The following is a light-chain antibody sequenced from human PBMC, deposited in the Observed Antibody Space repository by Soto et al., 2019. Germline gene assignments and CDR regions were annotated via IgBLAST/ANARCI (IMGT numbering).Light chain of an antibody. J-gene: IGKJ1*01. CDR1: QSVSSNY. Sequence: EIVLTQSPGTLSLSPGERATLSCRASQSVSSNYLAWYQQKPGQAPGLLIHDASSRATGIPDRFSGSGSGTDFTLTISRLEPEDFAVYYCHQYGTSPWTFGQGTKVEIK. CDR3: HQYGTSPWT. V-gene: IGKV3-20*01. CDR2: DAS.